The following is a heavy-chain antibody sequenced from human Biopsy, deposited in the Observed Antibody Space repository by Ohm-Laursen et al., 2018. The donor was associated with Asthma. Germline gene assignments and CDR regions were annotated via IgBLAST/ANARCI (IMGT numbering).Heavy chain of an antibody. D-gene: IGHD7-27*01. CDR1: GGSMSSSSYY. V-gene: IGHV4-39*01. CDR2: ISYTGSA. CDR3: ARHWDWGSFFDY. Sequence: SDTPSLTCTVSGGSMSSSSYYWGWIRQPPGKGLEWMGSISYTGSAYHNPSLKSRITISVDTSKNHFSLKLISVTAADTAVYYCARHWDWGSFFDYWGQGTPVTVSS. J-gene: IGHJ4*02.